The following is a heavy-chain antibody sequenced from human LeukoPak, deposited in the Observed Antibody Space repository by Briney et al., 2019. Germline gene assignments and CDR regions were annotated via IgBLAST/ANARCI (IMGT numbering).Heavy chain of an antibody. V-gene: IGHV4-30-4*08. J-gene: IGHJ4*02. CDR1: GGSTSSVDYY. CDR2: IYYSGST. CDR3: ARDRYSGRLHDFDY. D-gene: IGHD1-26*01. Sequence: TSQTLSLTCTVSGGSTSSVDYYCSWIRQPPGKGVESIGYIYYSGSTYYNPYLKSRVTIAVGTSKNQFSLKLSSVTAADTAVYYCARDRYSGRLHDFDYWGRGTVVSVS.